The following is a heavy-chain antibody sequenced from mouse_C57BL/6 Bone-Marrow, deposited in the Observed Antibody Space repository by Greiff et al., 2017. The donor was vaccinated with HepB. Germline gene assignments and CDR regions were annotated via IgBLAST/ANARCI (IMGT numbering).Heavy chain of an antibody. CDR3: ASYYYGSSYDY. D-gene: IGHD1-1*01. CDR2: ISGGGGNT. V-gene: IGHV5-9*01. Sequence: EVKVVESGGGLVKPGGSLKLSCAASGFTFSSYTMSWVRQTPEKRLEWVATISGGGGNTYYPDSVKGRFTISRDNAKNTLYLQMSSLRSEDTALYYCASYYYGSSYDYWGQGTTLTVSS. CDR1: GFTFSSYT. J-gene: IGHJ2*01.